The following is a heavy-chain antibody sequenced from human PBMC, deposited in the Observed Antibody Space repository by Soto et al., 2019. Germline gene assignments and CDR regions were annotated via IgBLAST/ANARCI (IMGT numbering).Heavy chain of an antibody. CDR2: IYSGGST. D-gene: IGHD2-15*01. Sequence: GGSLRLSCAASGFTVSSNYMSWVRQAPGKGLEWVSVIYSGGSTYYADSVKGRFTISRDNSKNTLYLQMNSLRAEDTAVYYCARDLGYCSGGSCDDAFDIWGQGTMVTVSS. V-gene: IGHV3-66*01. CDR1: GFTVSSNY. J-gene: IGHJ3*02. CDR3: ARDLGYCSGGSCDDAFDI.